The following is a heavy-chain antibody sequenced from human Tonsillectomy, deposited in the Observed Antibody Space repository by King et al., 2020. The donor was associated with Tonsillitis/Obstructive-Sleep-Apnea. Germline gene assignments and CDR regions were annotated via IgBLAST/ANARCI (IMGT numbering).Heavy chain of an antibody. CDR1: GYTFTSYG. V-gene: IGHV1-18*01. CDR2: INTYNGKT. CDR3: ARLNGTMYYYAMDV. D-gene: IGHD1-20*01. J-gene: IGHJ6*02. Sequence: QLVQSGAEVKKPGASVKVSCKASGYTFTSYGFSWVRQAPGQGLEWMGWINTYNGKTNYAQKFQGRVTMTTDTSTSTGYMELRSLRSDDTAVYYCARLNGTMYYYAMDVWGQGTTVTVSS.